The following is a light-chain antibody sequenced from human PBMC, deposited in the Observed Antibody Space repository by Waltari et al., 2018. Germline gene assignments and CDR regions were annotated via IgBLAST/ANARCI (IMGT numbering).Light chain of an antibody. Sequence: DTVLTQSPATLSLSPGERATLSCRASQSVRNFLAWYQQKPGQAPRLLIYDTSNRATGIPARFSGSGFGTHFSLTISSIEPEYFAVYYCQQRSNWPLTFGGGTKVEIK. CDR3: QQRSNWPLT. J-gene: IGKJ4*01. V-gene: IGKV3-11*01. CDR2: DTS. CDR1: QSVRNF.